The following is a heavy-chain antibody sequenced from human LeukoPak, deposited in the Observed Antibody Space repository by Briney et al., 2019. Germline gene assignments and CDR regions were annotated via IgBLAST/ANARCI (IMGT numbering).Heavy chain of an antibody. J-gene: IGHJ5*02. CDR3: ARGGSPLRYFDWLPKTPYNWFDP. Sequence: ASGKVSFKASGGTFHSYGISWGRQAPGQGVGWMGRVIPILGIANYAQKFQGRVTMPRNTSISTAYMELSSLRSEDTAVYYCARGGSPLRYFDWLPKTPYNWFDPWGQGTLVTVSS. CDR1: GGTFHSYG. V-gene: IGHV1-69*04. D-gene: IGHD3-9*01. CDR2: VIPILGIA.